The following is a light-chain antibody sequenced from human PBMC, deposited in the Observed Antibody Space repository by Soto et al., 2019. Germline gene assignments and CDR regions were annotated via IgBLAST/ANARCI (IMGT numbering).Light chain of an antibody. CDR1: QSISSY. CDR3: QQSYSTPFT. V-gene: IGKV1-39*01. J-gene: IGKJ3*01. CDR2: AAS. Sequence: IQMTQSPSSLSASVGDRVTITCRASQSISSYLHWYQQKPGKATKLLIYAASSLQSGVPSRFSGSGAGTDFTLTISSLQPEDFATYYCQQSYSTPFTFGPGTKVDIK.